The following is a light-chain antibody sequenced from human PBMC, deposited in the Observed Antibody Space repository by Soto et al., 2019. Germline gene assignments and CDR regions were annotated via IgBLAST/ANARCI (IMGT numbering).Light chain of an antibody. J-gene: IGKJ5*01. CDR2: GAS. CDR1: QSVTTRY. Sequence: EIVFTQSPVTLSFSPGEEATLSCRASQSVTTRYLAWYQQKPGQAPRLIIHGASSRATGIPDRFSGSGSGTDFTLTISRLEPEDGAVYDGQQYDSSPKTFGQGTRLEIK. V-gene: IGKV3-20*01. CDR3: QQYDSSPKT.